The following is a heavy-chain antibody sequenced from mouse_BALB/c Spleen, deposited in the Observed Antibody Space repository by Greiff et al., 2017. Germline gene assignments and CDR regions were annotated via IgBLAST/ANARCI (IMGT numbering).Heavy chain of an antibody. CDR3: AFSYGYDGTGYAMDY. Sequence: QVQLQQSGAELAKPGASVKMSCKASGYTFTSYWMHWVKQRPGQGLEWIGYINPSTGYTEYNQKFKDKATLTADKSSSTAYMQLSSLTSEDSAVYYCAFSYGYDGTGYAMDYWGQGTSVTVSS. CDR2: INPSTGYT. CDR1: GYTFTSYW. D-gene: IGHD2-2*01. J-gene: IGHJ4*01. V-gene: IGHV1-7*01.